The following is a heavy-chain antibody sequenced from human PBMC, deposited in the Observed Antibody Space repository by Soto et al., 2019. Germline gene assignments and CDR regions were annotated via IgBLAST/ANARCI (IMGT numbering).Heavy chain of an antibody. CDR1: GFSFSSYG. CDR2: IWYDGSNK. V-gene: IGHV3-33*01. Sequence: QVQLVESGGGVVQPGRSLRLSCAASGFSFSSYGMHWARQAPGKGLEWVAVIWYDGSNKDYEDSVKGRFTISRDNSKKTLYLQMNSPSAEGTAVYYCARGGTFFRYYGMDVWGQGTTVSVSS. J-gene: IGHJ6*02. D-gene: IGHD1-1*01. CDR3: ARGGTFFRYYGMDV.